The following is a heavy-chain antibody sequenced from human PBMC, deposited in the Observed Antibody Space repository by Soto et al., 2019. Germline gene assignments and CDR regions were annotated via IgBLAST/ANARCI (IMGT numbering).Heavy chain of an antibody. Sequence: VRLVESGGDVVKSGGSLRLSCAASGFTISNYGMHWVRQAPGKGLEWVAVISYDGTITYYADSVKGRFTISRDNSKNTLYLQMNSLRTEDTAVYYCATTRVGPCSSSICFSGIFDGMDVWGQGTTVTVSS. D-gene: IGHD2-2*01. V-gene: IGHV3-30-3*01. CDR2: ISYDGTIT. J-gene: IGHJ6*02. CDR1: GFTISNYG. CDR3: ATTRVGPCSSSICFSGIFDGMDV.